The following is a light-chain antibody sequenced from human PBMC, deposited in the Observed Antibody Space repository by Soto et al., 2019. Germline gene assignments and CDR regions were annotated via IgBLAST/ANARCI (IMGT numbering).Light chain of an antibody. CDR3: LQDYNYPRT. CDR1: QGISSY. Sequence: AIRMTQSPSSFSASTGDRVSITCRASQGISSYLAWYQQKPGKAPKLLIYAASTLQSGVPSRFSGSGSGTDFTLTISSLQPEDFATYYCLQDYNYPRTFGQGTKVDIK. V-gene: IGKV1-8*01. J-gene: IGKJ1*01. CDR2: AAS.